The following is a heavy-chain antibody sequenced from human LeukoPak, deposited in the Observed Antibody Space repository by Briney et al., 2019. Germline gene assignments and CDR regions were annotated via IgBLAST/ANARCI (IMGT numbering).Heavy chain of an antibody. Sequence: SETLSLTCTAPGGSISSYYWSWIRQPPGKGLEWIGYIYYSGSTNYNPSLKSRVTISVDTSKNQFSLKLSSVTAADTAVYYCARGHSYGYTDYFDYWGQGTLVTVSS. D-gene: IGHD5-18*01. V-gene: IGHV4-59*01. J-gene: IGHJ4*02. CDR3: ARGHSYGYTDYFDY. CDR2: IYYSGST. CDR1: GGSISSYY.